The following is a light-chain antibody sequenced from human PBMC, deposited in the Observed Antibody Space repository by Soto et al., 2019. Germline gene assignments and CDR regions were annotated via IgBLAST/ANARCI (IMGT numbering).Light chain of an antibody. CDR2: GAS. CDR3: QQYNDWPLT. V-gene: IGKV3-15*01. J-gene: IGKJ4*01. CDR1: QSVGSN. Sequence: EIVLTQSPATLSMSPGERATLSCRASQSVGSNLAWYQQQPGQAPRLHVYGASARATEIPARFSCSGSGTEFTLTISSLQSEDFAVYYCQQYNDWPLTFGGGTKVEIK.